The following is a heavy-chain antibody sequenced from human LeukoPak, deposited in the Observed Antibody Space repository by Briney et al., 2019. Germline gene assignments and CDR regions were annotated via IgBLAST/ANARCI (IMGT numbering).Heavy chain of an antibody. J-gene: IGHJ4*02. CDR1: GYSFTSYW. D-gene: IGHD2-15*01. V-gene: IGHV5-51*01. Sequence: GESLKISCKGSGYSFTSYWIGWVRQMPGKGLEWMGIIYPGDSDTRYSPSFQGQVTISADKSISTAYLQWSSLKASDTAMYYCARPHHIVVAAATTKPTLSYYFDYWGQGTLVTVSS. CDR3: ARPHHIVVAAATTKPTLSYYFDY. CDR2: IYPGDSDT.